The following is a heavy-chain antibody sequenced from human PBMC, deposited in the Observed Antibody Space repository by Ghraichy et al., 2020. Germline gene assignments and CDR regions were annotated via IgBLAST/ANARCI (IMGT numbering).Heavy chain of an antibody. J-gene: IGHJ4*02. D-gene: IGHD2-2*01. V-gene: IGHV6-1*01. CDR1: GDSVSSDSSD. Sequence: SQTLSLTCAVSGDSVSSDSSDWNWIRQSPSRGLEWLGRTYHRSKWYHDYAESVERRIIINPDTSKNQFSLQLSSVTPEDTAVYYCARASAVYLPVTRFDYWGQGILVTVSS. CDR2: TYHRSKWYH. CDR3: ARASAVYLPVTRFDY.